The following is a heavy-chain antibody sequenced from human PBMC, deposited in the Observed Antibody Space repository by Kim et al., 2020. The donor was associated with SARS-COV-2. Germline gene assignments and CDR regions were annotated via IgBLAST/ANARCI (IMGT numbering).Heavy chain of an antibody. J-gene: IGHJ5*02. Sequence: SETLSLTCTVSGGSISSSSYYWGWIRQPPGKGLEWIGSIYYSGSTYYNPSLKSRVTISVDTSKNQFSLKLSSVTAADTAVYYCAGGGTTSLSRGRNWFDPWGQGTLVTVSS. CDR2: IYYSGST. CDR1: GGSISSSSYY. V-gene: IGHV4-39*07. D-gene: IGHD4-4*01. CDR3: AGGGTTSLSRGRNWFDP.